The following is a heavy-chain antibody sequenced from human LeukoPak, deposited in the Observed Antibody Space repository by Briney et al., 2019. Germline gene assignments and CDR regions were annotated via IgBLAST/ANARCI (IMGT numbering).Heavy chain of an antibody. CDR3: ARFAAHNRLDY. V-gene: IGHV3-11*01. CDR1: GFTFSDYY. D-gene: IGHD1-14*01. CDR2: ISSSGSTI. Sequence: GGSLRLSCAASGFTFSDYYMNWIRQAPGKGLEWVSYISSSGSTIYYAGSVEGRFTISRDNAKNSLYLQMNSLRAEDTAVYYCARFAAHNRLDYWGQGTLVTVSS. J-gene: IGHJ4*02.